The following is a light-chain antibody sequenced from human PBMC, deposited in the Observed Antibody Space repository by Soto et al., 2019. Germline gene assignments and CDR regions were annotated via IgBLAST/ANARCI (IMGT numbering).Light chain of an antibody. J-gene: IGKJ1*01. V-gene: IGKV1-5*01. CDR2: DAS. Sequence: DIRVTQSPPTLSASVGDRVTITCRASQTITTWMAWYQQKPGKAPKLLVYDASTLQSGVATRVSGSGSGTEFTLIISGLQPEDSATYYCQQYTNTNNPWMFGQGTKVDIK. CDR1: QTITTW. CDR3: QQYTNTNNPWM.